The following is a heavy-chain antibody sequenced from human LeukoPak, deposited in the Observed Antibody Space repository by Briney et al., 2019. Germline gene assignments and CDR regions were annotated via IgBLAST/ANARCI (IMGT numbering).Heavy chain of an antibody. D-gene: IGHD3-3*01. J-gene: IGHJ4*02. CDR1: GGSISSGSYY. CDR2: IYTSGST. V-gene: IGHV4-61*02. CDR3: ARDSVRSTPTR. Sequence: SQTLSLTCTVSGGSISSGSYYWSWIRQPAGKGLEWIGRIYTSGSTNYNPSLKSRVTISVDTSKNQFSLKLSSVTAADTAVYYCARDSVRSTPTRWGQGTLVTVSS.